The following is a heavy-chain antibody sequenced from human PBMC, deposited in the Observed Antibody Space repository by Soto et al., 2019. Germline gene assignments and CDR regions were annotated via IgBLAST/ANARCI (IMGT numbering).Heavy chain of an antibody. CDR2: IYPGDSDT. CDR1: GYSFTSYW. V-gene: IGHV5-51*01. J-gene: IGHJ5*02. Sequence: PGESLKISCKGSGYSFTSYWIGWVRQMPGKGLEWMGIIYPGDSDTRYSPSFQGQVTISADKSISTAYLQWSSLKASDTAMYYCARRGASDEYTTVTSSWFDPWGQGTLVTVS. D-gene: IGHD4-17*01. CDR3: ARRGASDEYTTVTSSWFDP.